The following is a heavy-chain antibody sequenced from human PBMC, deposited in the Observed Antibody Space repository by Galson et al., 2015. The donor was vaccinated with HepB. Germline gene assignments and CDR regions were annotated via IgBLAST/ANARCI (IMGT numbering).Heavy chain of an antibody. V-gene: IGHV3-7*03. Sequence: SLRLSCAASGFTFSNNWMTWVRQAPGKGLEWVANIKEDGSEKYYVDSVKGRFTISRDNAKNSLFLQMNSLRPEDTAVYYCARSEGYCSGGGCYFLFEYWGQGTLVTVSS. CDR3: ARSEGYCSGGGCYFLFEY. J-gene: IGHJ4*02. CDR1: GFTFSNNW. D-gene: IGHD2-15*01. CDR2: IKEDGSEK.